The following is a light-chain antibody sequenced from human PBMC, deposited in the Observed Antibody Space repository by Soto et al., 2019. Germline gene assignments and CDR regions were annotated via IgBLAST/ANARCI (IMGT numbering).Light chain of an antibody. Sequence: EIVMTQSPATLSKSPGERATLSCRASQSVSSNLAWYQQKPGQAPRLLIYGASTRATGIPARFSGSGSGTEFTLTISSLQSEDFALYYCQQYNNWPWTFGQGTKVEIK. J-gene: IGKJ1*01. CDR2: GAS. CDR3: QQYNNWPWT. CDR1: QSVSSN. V-gene: IGKV3-15*01.